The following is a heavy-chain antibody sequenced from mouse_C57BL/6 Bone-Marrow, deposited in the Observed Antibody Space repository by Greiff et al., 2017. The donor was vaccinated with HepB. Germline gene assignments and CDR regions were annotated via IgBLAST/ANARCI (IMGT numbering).Heavy chain of an antibody. CDR1: GYTFTSYW. D-gene: IGHD4-1*01. CDR3: ARANWEGEYYFDY. Sequence: QVQLKEPGAELVKPGASVKLSCKASGYTFTSYWMQWVKQRPGQGLEWIGEIDPSDSYTNYNQKFKGKATLTVDTSSSTAYMQLSSLTSEDSAVYYCARANWEGEYYFDYWGQGTTLTVSS. J-gene: IGHJ2*01. V-gene: IGHV1-50*01. CDR2: IDPSDSYT.